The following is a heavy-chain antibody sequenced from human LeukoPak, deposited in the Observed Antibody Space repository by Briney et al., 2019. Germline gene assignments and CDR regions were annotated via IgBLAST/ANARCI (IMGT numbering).Heavy chain of an antibody. D-gene: IGHD6-19*01. J-gene: IGHJ4*02. Sequence: PSETLSLTCTVSGGSISSGGYYWSWIRQHPGKGLEWIGYIYYSGSTYYNPSLKSRVTISVDTSKNQFSLKLSSVTAADTAVYYCARWGIAVAAFDYWGQGTLVTVSS. CDR3: ARWGIAVAAFDY. CDR2: IYYSGST. CDR1: GGSISSGGYY. V-gene: IGHV4-31*03.